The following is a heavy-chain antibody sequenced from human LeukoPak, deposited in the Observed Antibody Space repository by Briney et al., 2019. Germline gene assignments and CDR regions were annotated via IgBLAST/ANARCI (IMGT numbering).Heavy chain of an antibody. J-gene: IGHJ4*02. Sequence: GGSLRLSCAASGFTLRSYGMHWVRQAPGKGLEWVAVISYDGSSKYYVDSVKGRSTISRDSSKNTLYLQMNSLRAENTAVYYCAKESKETTRYYFDSWGQGTLVTVSS. D-gene: IGHD4-11*01. V-gene: IGHV3-30*18. CDR3: AKESKETTRYYFDS. CDR1: GFTLRSYG. CDR2: ISYDGSSK.